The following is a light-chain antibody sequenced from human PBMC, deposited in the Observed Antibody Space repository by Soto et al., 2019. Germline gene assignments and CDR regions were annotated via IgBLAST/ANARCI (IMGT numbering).Light chain of an antibody. Sequence: DIQMTQSPSTLSASVGDRVTITCRASQSISSWLAWYQQKPGKAPKLLIYKASSLESGVPSRFSGSGSGKKFTLTSSSLQPDDFATYYCQQYNSYWTFDQGTKVEIK. CDR2: KAS. V-gene: IGKV1-5*03. J-gene: IGKJ1*01. CDR1: QSISSW. CDR3: QQYNSYWT.